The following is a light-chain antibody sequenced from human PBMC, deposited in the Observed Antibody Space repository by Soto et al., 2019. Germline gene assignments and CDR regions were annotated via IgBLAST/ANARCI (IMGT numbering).Light chain of an antibody. CDR3: QQYGSSPET. CDR1: QSVSSSY. V-gene: IGKV3-20*01. CDR2: GAS. Sequence: EIVLTQSPGTLSLSPGERATLSCRASQSVSSSYLAWYQQKPGQAPRLLIYGASSRATGIPDRFSGSGSGTDFTLTISRREPEDFAVYYGQQYGSSPETFGQGTKVES. J-gene: IGKJ1*01.